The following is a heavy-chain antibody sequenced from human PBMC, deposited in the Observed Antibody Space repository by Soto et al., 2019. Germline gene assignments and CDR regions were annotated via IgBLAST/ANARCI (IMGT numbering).Heavy chain of an antibody. CDR1: GFTFRSYF. D-gene: IGHD6-13*01. J-gene: IGHJ6*02. CDR3: ARENWYSMDV. V-gene: IGHV3-74*01. CDR2: TTGDGSKS. Sequence: EVQLVESGGGLVQPGGSLRLSCAASGFTFRSYFMAWVRQAPGKGPVLVAHTTGDGSKSNHADSVRGRFTISRGNAKNTLYLQMNSLRDEDTAMYYCARENWYSMDVWGQGTTVTVSS.